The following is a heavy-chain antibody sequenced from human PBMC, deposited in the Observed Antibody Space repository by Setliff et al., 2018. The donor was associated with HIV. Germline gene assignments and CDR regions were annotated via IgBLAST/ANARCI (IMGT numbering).Heavy chain of an antibody. D-gene: IGHD3-3*01. CDR3: ARLRIMIFGAIMADDAFDI. V-gene: IGHV4-4*02. CDR2: IHHSGST. Sequence: KPSETLSLTCAVSGGSISTSDWWSWVRQTPGKGLEWIGEIHHSGSTNYNPSLRSRVTMSVDKSKNHFSLKLSSVTAADTAVYYCARLRIMIFGAIMADDAFDIWGQGTTVTVSS. CDR1: GGSISTSDW. J-gene: IGHJ3*02.